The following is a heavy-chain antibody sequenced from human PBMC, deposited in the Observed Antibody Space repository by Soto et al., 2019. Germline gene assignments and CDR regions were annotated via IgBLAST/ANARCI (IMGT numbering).Heavy chain of an antibody. Sequence: SETLSLTCTVSCGSVTSGFYYWTWIRQPPGKALEWIGCIDYSGSANYNPSLRSRVTMLIDTSKNQFSLKLSSVTAADTAIYLCARLVQREGGILSNYYYGVDVWGQGTTVTVSS. CDR3: ARLVQREGGILSNYYYGVDV. V-gene: IGHV4-61*01. J-gene: IGHJ6*02. CDR2: IDYSGSA. CDR1: CGSVTSGFYY. D-gene: IGHD2-2*01.